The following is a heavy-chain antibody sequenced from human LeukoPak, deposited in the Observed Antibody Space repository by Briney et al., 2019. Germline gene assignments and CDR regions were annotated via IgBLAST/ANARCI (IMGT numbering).Heavy chain of an antibody. D-gene: IGHD3-22*01. CDR1: GYSFTSYW. CDR3: ASHPTDSRDTNWSAP. CDR2: IYPGDSDT. V-gene: IGHV5-51*01. J-gene: IGHJ5*02. Sequence: GESLKISCKGSGYSFTSYWIGWVRQMPGKGLEWMGIIYPGDSDTRYSPSFQGQVTISADKSISTAYLQWSSLKASDTAMYYCASHPTDSRDTNWSAPWRRGTLVTLSS.